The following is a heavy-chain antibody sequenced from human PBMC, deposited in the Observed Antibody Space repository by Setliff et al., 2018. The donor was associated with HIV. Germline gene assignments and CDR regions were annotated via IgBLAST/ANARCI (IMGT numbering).Heavy chain of an antibody. J-gene: IGHJ4*02. CDR3: ARSSYYDVNSPFDY. Sequence: SVKVSCKASGGTFSSYVINWVRQAPGQGLEWMRGAIPMLGIANHVHKFQGRVTITADKSTSTAYMELNSLRSEDTAVYYCARSSYYDVNSPFDYWGQGTRVTVSS. CDR2: AIPMLGIA. D-gene: IGHD3-16*01. V-gene: IGHV1-69*10. CDR1: GGTFSSYV.